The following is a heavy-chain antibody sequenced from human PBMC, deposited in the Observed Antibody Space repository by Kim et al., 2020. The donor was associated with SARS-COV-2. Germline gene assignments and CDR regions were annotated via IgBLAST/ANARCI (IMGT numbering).Heavy chain of an antibody. CDR1: GYTFTSYG. CDR3: ARDGSSSTLSYYYYYYGMDV. D-gene: IGHD6-13*01. V-gene: IGHV1-18*04. J-gene: IGHJ6*02. Sequence: ASVKVSCKASGYTFTSYGISWVRQAPGQGLEWMGWISAYNGNTNYAQKLQGRVTMTTDTSTSTAYMELRSLRSDDTAVYYCARDGSSSTLSYYYYYYGMDVWGQGTTVTVSS. CDR2: ISAYNGNT.